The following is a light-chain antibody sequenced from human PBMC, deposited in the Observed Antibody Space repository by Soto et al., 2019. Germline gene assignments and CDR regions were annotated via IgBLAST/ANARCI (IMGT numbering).Light chain of an antibody. CDR3: SSYTTSSTYV. J-gene: IGLJ1*01. V-gene: IGLV2-14*01. CDR2: EVT. CDR1: SSDVGGYNY. Sequence: QFALTQPASVSGSPGQSITISCTGTSSDVGGYNYVSWYQHHPGEAPKLMIFEVTKRPSGVSNRFSGSKSGNTASLTISGLQAEDEADYFCSSYTTSSTYVFGSGTKLTVL.